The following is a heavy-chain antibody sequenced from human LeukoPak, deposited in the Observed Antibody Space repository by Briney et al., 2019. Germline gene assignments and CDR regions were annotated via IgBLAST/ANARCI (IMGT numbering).Heavy chain of an antibody. D-gene: IGHD6-19*01. Sequence: PSETLSLTCTASGGSISSSSYYWGWIRQPPGKGLEWIGEINHSGSTNYNPSLKSRVTISVDTSKNQFSLKLSSVTAADTAVYYCARRKRGGQWLPHFSWFDPRGQGTLVTVSS. CDR3: ARRKRGGQWLPHFSWFDP. V-gene: IGHV4-39*07. CDR2: INHSGST. CDR1: GGSISSSSYY. J-gene: IGHJ5*02.